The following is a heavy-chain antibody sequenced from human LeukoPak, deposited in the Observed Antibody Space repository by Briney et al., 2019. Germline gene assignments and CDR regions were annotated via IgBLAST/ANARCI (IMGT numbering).Heavy chain of an antibody. J-gene: IGHJ6*02. Sequence: GGSLRPSCAASGFTFSNYWMTWVRQAPGKGLEWVANINRGGSERYYVDSVKGRFTISRDDAKSSLYLQMNSLRAEDTAVYYCARRNAMDVWGQGTTVIVFS. CDR2: INRGGSER. CDR3: ARRNAMDV. V-gene: IGHV3-7*03. CDR1: GFTFSNYW.